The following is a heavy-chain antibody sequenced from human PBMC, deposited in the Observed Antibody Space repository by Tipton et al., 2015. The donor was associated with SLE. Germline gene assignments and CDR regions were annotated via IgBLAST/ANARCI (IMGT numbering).Heavy chain of an antibody. J-gene: IGHJ6*03. CDR1: GGSISSYF. CDR2: ISYSGST. CDR3: ARGHYYYYMDV. Sequence: LRLSCTVSGGSISSYFWSWIRQPPGKGLEWIGYISYSGSTNYNPSLKSRVTISVDTSKNQFSLNLSSVTAADTAVYYCARGHYYYYMDVWGKGTTVTVSS. V-gene: IGHV4-59*12.